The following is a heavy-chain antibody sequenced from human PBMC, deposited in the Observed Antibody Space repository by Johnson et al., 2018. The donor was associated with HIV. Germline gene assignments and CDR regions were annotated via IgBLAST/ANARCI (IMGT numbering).Heavy chain of an antibody. D-gene: IGHD2-2*01. CDR3: ARERYCSSTSCYFSRPPDAFDI. Sequence: QVQLVESGGGVVQPGRSLRLSCAASGFTFSSYAMHWVRQAPGKGLEWVAVISYDGSNKYYADSVKGRFTISRDNYKNTLYLQMNSLRAEDTAVYYCARERYCSSTSCYFSRPPDAFDIWGQGTMVTVSS. CDR1: GFTFSSYA. V-gene: IGHV3-30*04. J-gene: IGHJ3*02. CDR2: ISYDGSNK.